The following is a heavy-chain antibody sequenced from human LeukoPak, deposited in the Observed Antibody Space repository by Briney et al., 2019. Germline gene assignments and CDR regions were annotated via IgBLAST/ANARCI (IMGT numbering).Heavy chain of an antibody. D-gene: IGHD6-19*01. Sequence: ASVKVSCKASGYTFTSYDINWVRQATGQGLEWMGWMSPNSGNTGYAQKFQGRVTMTRITSISTADMELSSLRSEDTAVYYCARWQWLVSLNYMDVWGKGTPVTVSS. CDR2: MSPNSGNT. CDR1: GYTFTSYD. CDR3: ARWQWLVSLNYMDV. J-gene: IGHJ6*03. V-gene: IGHV1-8*01.